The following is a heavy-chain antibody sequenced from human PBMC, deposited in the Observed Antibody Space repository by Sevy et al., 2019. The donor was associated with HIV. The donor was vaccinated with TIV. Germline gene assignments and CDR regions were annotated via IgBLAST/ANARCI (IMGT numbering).Heavy chain of an antibody. V-gene: IGHV3-23*01. CDR3: AKDYSSGWPERWFDP. J-gene: IGHJ5*02. D-gene: IGHD6-19*01. CDR2: ISGSGGST. Sequence: GGSLRLSCAASGFTFSTYAMSWVRQAPGKGLEWVSAISGSGGSTYYADSVKGRFTISRDNSKNTAYLQMNSLRGEDTATYYCAKDYSSGWPERWFDPWGQGTLVTVSS. CDR1: GFTFSTYA.